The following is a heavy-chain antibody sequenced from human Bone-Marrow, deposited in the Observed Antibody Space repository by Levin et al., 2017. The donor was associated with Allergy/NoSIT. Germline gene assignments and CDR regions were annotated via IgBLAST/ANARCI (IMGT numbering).Heavy chain of an antibody. J-gene: IGHJ4*02. D-gene: IGHD3-10*02. Sequence: SETLSLTCTVSGASFSSATYYWAWIRQPPGKGLEWIGNIDYSGNTYYKSSLKSRVTMSVRTSKNQFSLKLTSVTAADTAVYYCARLVVRGVPVIGFFDYWGQGTLVTVSS. CDR2: IDYSGNT. CDR1: GASFSSATYY. CDR3: ARLVVRGVPVIGFFDY. V-gene: IGHV4-39*01.